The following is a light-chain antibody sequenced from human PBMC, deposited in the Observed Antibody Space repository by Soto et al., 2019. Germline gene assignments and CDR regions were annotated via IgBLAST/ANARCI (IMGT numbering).Light chain of an antibody. CDR1: SSNIGAGYD. CDR3: QAYDNSLGVSVL. V-gene: IGLV1-40*01. Sequence: QAVLTQPPSVSVAPGQTVTISCSGSSSNIGAGYDVHGYQQLPGTVPKLVIYDSFNRPSGVPDRFSGSKSGTSASLAITGLQAEDEAYYYCQAYDNSLGVSVLFGGGTKLTVL. CDR2: DSF. J-gene: IGLJ3*02.